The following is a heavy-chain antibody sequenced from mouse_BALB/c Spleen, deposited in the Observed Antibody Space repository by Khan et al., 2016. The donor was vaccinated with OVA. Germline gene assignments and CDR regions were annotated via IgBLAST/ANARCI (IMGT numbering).Heavy chain of an antibody. J-gene: IGHJ3*01. CDR2: INSDGYYT. Sequence: EVKLVESGGDLMKPGGSLKLSCAASGFTFSTYGMSWVRQTPDKRLEWVATINSDGYYTYYPDSVQGRFTISRNNAKNTLYLQMSSLKSEDTAMYYCASHLTGSFAYWGQGTLVTVSA. D-gene: IGHD4-1*01. V-gene: IGHV5-6*01. CDR1: GFTFSTYG. CDR3: ASHLTGSFAY.